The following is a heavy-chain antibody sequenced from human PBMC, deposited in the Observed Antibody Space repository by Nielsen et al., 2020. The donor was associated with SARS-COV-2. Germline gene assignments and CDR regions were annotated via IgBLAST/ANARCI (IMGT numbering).Heavy chain of an antibody. Sequence: GESLKISCAASGFTFSSYGMHWVRQAPGKGLEWVAVISYDGSNKYYADSVKGRFTISRDNAENSLSLQMNSLRAEDTAVYYCARESVTGTDAFDIWGQGTMVTVSS. CDR3: ARESVTGTDAFDI. CDR1: GFTFSSYG. J-gene: IGHJ3*02. D-gene: IGHD6-19*01. CDR2: ISYDGSNK. V-gene: IGHV3-30*03.